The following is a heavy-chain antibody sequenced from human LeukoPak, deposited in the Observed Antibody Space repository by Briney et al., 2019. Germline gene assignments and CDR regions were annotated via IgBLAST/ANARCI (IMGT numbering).Heavy chain of an antibody. CDR2: IYATGNT. V-gene: IGHV4-4*07. CDR1: GVSVISFY. Sequence: SETLSLTCTVPGVSVISFYWTWIRQPAGKGLEWIGRIYATGNTNFNPSLKSRVTMSIDTSKNQFSLKLSSVTAADTAVYYCARDDYDDSTRGLDYWGQGTLVTVSS. D-gene: IGHD4-17*01. J-gene: IGHJ4*02. CDR3: ARDDYDDSTRGLDY.